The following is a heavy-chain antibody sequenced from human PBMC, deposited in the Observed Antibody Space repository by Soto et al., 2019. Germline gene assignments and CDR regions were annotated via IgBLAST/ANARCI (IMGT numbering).Heavy chain of an antibody. J-gene: IGHJ4*02. CDR2: ISGSGDST. CDR1: GFTFSNYA. CDR3: AKHEEAELLSGLVTIARFES. D-gene: IGHD3-3*01. Sequence: EVQLLESGGGLVQPGGSLRLSCAASGFTFSNYAMSWVRQAPGKGLEWVSAISGSGDSTYYADSVKGRFTISRDQSKNTLYLQMPSLGPEHTALYYCAKHEEAELLSGLVTIARFESWGPGTLVTVSS. V-gene: IGHV3-23*01.